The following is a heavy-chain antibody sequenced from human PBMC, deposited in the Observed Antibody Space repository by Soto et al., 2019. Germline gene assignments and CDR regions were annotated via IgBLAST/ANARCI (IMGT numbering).Heavy chain of an antibody. D-gene: IGHD6-13*01. CDR1: GFTFSSYE. CDR3: AGTPGAAARTDDDY. CDR2: ISSSGSTI. J-gene: IGHJ4*02. Sequence: GGSLRLSCAASGFTFSSYEMNWVRQAPGKGLEWVSYISSSGSTIYYADSVKGRFTISRDNAKNSLYLQMNSLRAEDTAVYYCAGTPGAAARTDDDYWGQGTLVTVSS. V-gene: IGHV3-48*03.